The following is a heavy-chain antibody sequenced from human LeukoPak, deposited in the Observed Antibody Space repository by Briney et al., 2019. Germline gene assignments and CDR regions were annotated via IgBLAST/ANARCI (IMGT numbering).Heavy chain of an antibody. J-gene: IGHJ4*02. D-gene: IGHD6-13*01. CDR2: ISASGGDT. V-gene: IGHV3-23*01. CDR3: AKGVGKAGAGSEY. CDR1: TFSFSDFW. Sequence: GGSLRLSCAASTFSFSDFWMSWVRQAPGKGLEWVSTISASGGDTYYANSVEGRFTISRDNSKNTLYLQMNSLRADDTAVYYCAKGVGKAGAGSEYWGQGTLVTVSS.